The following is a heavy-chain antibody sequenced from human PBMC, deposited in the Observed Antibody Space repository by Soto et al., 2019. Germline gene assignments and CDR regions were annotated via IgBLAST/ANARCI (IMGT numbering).Heavy chain of an antibody. CDR3: ASIDYGDYNAFDI. D-gene: IGHD4-17*01. Sequence: KVSCKASGGTFSSYTISWVRQAPGQGLEWMGRIIPILGIANYAQKFQGRVTITADKSASTAYMELSSLRSEDTAVYYCASIDYGDYNAFDIWGQGTMVTVSS. CDR2: IIPILGIA. V-gene: IGHV1-69*02. J-gene: IGHJ3*02. CDR1: GGTFSSYT.